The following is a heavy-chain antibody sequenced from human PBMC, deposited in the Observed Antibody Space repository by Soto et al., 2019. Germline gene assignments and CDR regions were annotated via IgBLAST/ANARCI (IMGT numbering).Heavy chain of an antibody. CDR3: AREDSIIIPAVSDF. J-gene: IGHJ4*02. V-gene: IGHV3-21*01. CDR1: GFYFNNYG. CDR2: VSKSDYT. Sequence: PGGSLRLSCAVSGFYFNNYGINWVRQAPGKWLEWVSSVSKSDYTYYSDSVKGRFTISRDNAKNSVSLQMNSLRAEDTAVYYCAREDSIIIPAVSDFWGQGXLVTVYS. D-gene: IGHD2-2*01.